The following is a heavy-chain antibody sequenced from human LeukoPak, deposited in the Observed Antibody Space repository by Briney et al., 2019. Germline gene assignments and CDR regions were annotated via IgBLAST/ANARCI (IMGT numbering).Heavy chain of an antibody. V-gene: IGHV4-59*01. D-gene: IGHD4-23*01. Sequence: SSETLSLTCTVSGGSISSSYWSWIRQPPGKRREWMGYINSSGITNYNPSLKSRVTISVDTSKNQFSLKLSSVTDADTAVYYCASMTTVGGPWYFDLWGGGTLVTVSS. CDR3: ASMTTVGGPWYFDL. CDR2: INSSGIT. CDR1: GGSISSSY. J-gene: IGHJ2*01.